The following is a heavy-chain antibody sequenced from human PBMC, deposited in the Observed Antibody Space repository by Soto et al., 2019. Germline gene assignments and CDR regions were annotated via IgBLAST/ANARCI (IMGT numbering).Heavy chain of an antibody. D-gene: IGHD4-17*01. V-gene: IGHV2-5*02. CDR1: GFSLSTSGVG. CDR3: AHRPVNYGDYAHVHY. J-gene: IGHJ4*01. CDR2: IYWDDDT. Sequence: QITLKESGPTLVKPTQTLTLTCTFSGFSLSTSGVGVGWIRQPPGKALEWLALIYWDDDTRYSPSLKSRLTIXXDXSXXQLGLTLTSLDPVDTATYAGAHRPVNYGDYAHVHYCAQGTLAPVSS.